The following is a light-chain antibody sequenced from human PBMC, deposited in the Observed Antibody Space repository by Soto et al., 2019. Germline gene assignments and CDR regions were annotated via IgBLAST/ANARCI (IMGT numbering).Light chain of an antibody. J-gene: IGKJ1*01. CDR2: GAS. V-gene: IGKV3-20*01. Sequence: EIVLRQSPGTLSLSPGERATLSCRASQSVSSTYLAWYQQKPGQAPRLLIYGASNRATGIPDRFSGSGSGTDFTLTISRLEPEDFAVYYCQHYGSSLWTFGQGTKVDIK. CDR3: QHYGSSLWT. CDR1: QSVSSTY.